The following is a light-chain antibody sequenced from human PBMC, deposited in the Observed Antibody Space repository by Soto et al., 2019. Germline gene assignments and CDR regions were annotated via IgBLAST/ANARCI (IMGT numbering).Light chain of an antibody. CDR2: EVN. CDR3: SSYAGSTYV. CDR1: STDVGGYNY. V-gene: IGLV2-8*01. J-gene: IGLJ1*01. Sequence: QSVLTQPPSASGSPGQSVTISCTGTSTDVGGYNYVSWYQQHPGKAPKLMIYEVNKRPSGVPDRFSGSKSGNTASLTVSGLQAEDEADYYCSSYAGSTYVFGTGTKV.